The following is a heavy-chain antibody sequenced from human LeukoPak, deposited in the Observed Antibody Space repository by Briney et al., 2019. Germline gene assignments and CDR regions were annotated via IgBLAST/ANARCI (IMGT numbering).Heavy chain of an antibody. Sequence: GGSLRLSCAASGFTFSSYWMSWVRQAPGKGLEWVANIKQDGSEKYYVDSVKGRFTISRDNAKNSLYLQMNSLRAEDTAVYYCARDAPPLYCSSTSCFGDAFDIWGQGTMVTVSS. CDR3: ARDAPPLYCSSTSCFGDAFDI. CDR2: IKQDGSEK. V-gene: IGHV3-7*03. D-gene: IGHD2-2*01. CDR1: GFTFSSYW. J-gene: IGHJ3*02.